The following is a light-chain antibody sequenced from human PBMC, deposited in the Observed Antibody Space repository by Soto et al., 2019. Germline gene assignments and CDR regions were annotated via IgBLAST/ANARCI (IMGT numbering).Light chain of an antibody. CDR1: SSDVGGYNY. V-gene: IGLV2-11*01. Sequence: QSALTQSRSVSGSPGQSVTISCTGTSSDVGGYNYVSWYQQHPGKAPKLMIYDVSKRPSGVPDRFSGSKSGNTASLTISGLQAEDEADYYCCSYAGSSRVFGTGTKLTVL. CDR3: CSYAGSSRV. J-gene: IGLJ1*01. CDR2: DVS.